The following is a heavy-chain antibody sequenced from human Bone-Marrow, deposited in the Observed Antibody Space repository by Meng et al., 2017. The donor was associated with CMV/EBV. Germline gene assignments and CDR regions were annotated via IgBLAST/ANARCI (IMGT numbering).Heavy chain of an antibody. V-gene: IGHV3-48*03. D-gene: IGHD6-13*01. CDR2: ISSSGSTI. Sequence: GGSLRLSCAASGFTFSSYEMNWVRQAPGKGLEWVSYISSSGSTIYYADSVKGRFTISRDNAKNSLYLQMNSLRAEDTAVYYCAKGIAAAGTLGFDYWGQGTRVTVSS. CDR1: GFTFSSYE. CDR3: AKGIAAAGTLGFDY. J-gene: IGHJ4*02.